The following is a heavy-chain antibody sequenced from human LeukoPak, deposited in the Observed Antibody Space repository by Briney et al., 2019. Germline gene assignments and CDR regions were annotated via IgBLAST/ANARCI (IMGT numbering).Heavy chain of an antibody. J-gene: IGHJ6*02. CDR1: GYTFTSYG. CDR2: ISAYNGNT. V-gene: IGHV1-18*01. CDR3: ARDRPDYVWGSYRYYYGMDV. D-gene: IGHD3-16*01. Sequence: GASVKVSCKASGYTFTSYGISWVRQAPGQGLEWMGWISAYNGNTNYAQKLQGRVTMTTDTSTSTAYMELRSLRSDDTAVYYCARDRPDYVWGSYRYYYGMDVWGQGTTVTVSS.